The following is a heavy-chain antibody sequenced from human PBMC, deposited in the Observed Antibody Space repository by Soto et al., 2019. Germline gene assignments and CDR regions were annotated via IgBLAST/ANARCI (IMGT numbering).Heavy chain of an antibody. D-gene: IGHD5-18*01. J-gene: IGHJ6*02. V-gene: IGHV3-33*01. Sequence: ESGGGVVQPGRSLRLSCAASGFTFSSYGMHWVRQAPGKGLEWVAVIWYDGSNKYYADSVKGRFTISRDNSKNTLYLQMNSLRAEDTAVYYCARGGMDTAFDYGMDVWGQGTTVTVSS. CDR3: ARGGMDTAFDYGMDV. CDR2: IWYDGSNK. CDR1: GFTFSSYG.